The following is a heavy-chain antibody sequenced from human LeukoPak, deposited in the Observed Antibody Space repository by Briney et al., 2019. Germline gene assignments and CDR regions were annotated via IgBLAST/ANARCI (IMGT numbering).Heavy chain of an antibody. J-gene: IGHJ4*02. Sequence: GGSLRLSCAASGFTFSSYSMNWVRQAPGKGLEWVSSISSSSSYIYYADSVKGRFTISRDNAKNSLYLQMNSLRAEDTAVYYCARGPGPYYYDSSGYSPDYWGQGTLVTVSS. CDR1: GFTFSSYS. V-gene: IGHV3-21*04. CDR2: ISSSSSYI. CDR3: ARGPGPYYYDSSGYSPDY. D-gene: IGHD3-22*01.